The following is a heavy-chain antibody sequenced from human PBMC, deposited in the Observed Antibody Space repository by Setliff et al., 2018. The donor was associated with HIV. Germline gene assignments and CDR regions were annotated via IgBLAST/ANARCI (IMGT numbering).Heavy chain of an antibody. CDR1: GGSISSSSYY. J-gene: IGHJ6*03. D-gene: IGHD3-10*01. Sequence: SETLSLTCTVSGGSISSSSYYWGWIRQPPGKGLEWIGSINYRGNTYYNPSLKSRAAISVDTSKNQISLKLSSVTAADTAVYYCASLDGSESPYIYYYMDVWGKGTAVTVSS. V-gene: IGHV4-39*01. CDR3: ASLDGSESPYIYYYMDV. CDR2: INYRGNT.